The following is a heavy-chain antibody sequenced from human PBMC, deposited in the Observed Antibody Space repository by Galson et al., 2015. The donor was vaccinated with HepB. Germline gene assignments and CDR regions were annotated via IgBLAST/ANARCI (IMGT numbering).Heavy chain of an antibody. J-gene: IGHJ4*02. D-gene: IGHD3-22*01. CDR1: GFTFSSYA. CDR3: AKRVYDSSGYYRFDY. V-gene: IGHV3-23*01. CDR2: IGGSGGGT. Sequence: SLRLSCAASGFTFSSYAMSWVRQAPGKGLEWFSVIGGSGGGTYYADSVKGRFTISRDNSKNTLYLQMNSLRAEDTAVYYCAKRVYDSSGYYRFDYWGQGTLVTVSS.